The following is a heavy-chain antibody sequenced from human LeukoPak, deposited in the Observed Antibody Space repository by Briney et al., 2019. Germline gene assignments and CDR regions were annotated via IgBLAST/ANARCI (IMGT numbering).Heavy chain of an antibody. CDR2: IISSGSTI. J-gene: IGHJ4*02. Sequence: GGSLRLSCAASGFTFSDYYMSWIRQAPGKGLEWVSYIISSGSTIYYADSVRGRFTISRNNAKNSLYLQMNSLRAEDTAVYYCARDRGDTPATAGYWGQGTLVTVSS. D-gene: IGHD3-10*01. V-gene: IGHV3-11*01. CDR3: ARDRGDTPATAGY. CDR1: GFTFSDYY.